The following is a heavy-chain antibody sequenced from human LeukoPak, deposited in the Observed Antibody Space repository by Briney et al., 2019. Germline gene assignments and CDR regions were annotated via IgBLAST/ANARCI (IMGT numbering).Heavy chain of an antibody. CDR2: ISSSSSCI. CDR3: ARPVDYNAGDY. J-gene: IGHJ4*02. V-gene: IGHV3-21*01. Sequence: GGSLRLSCAASGFTFSSYSMNWVRQAPGKGLEWVSSISSSSSCIYYADSVKGRFTISRDNAKNSLYLQMNSLRAEDTAVYYCARPVDYNAGDYWGQGTLVTVSS. D-gene: IGHD5-12*01. CDR1: GFTFSSYS.